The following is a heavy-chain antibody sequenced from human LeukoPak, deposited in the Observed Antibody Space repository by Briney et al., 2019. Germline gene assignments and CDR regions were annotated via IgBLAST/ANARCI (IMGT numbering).Heavy chain of an antibody. J-gene: IGHJ5*02. CDR1: GGSISSSSYY. CDR2: IYYSGST. D-gene: IGHD6-19*01. CDR3: ANGYSSGWSAHGGWFDP. V-gene: IGHV4-39*01. Sequence: SETLSLTCTVSGGSISSSSYYWGWIRQPPGKGLEWSGSIYYSGSTYYNPSLKSRVTISVDTSKNQFSLKLSSVTAADTAVYYCANGYSSGWSAHGGWFDPWGQGTLVTVSS.